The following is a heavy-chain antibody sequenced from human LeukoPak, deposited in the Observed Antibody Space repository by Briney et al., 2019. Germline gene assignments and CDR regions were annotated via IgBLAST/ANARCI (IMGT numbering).Heavy chain of an antibody. CDR2: INPNSGGT. CDR3: ARGRSVTTSSPFDY. D-gene: IGHD4-17*01. J-gene: IGHJ4*02. V-gene: IGHV1-2*02. Sequence: ASVKVSCKASGYTVTGNYLHWVRQAPGQGLEWMGWINPNSGGTKHGQKFQGRVSMTRDTSISTAYLELSSLRSDDTAVYYCARGRSVTTSSPFDYWSQGTLVTVSS. CDR1: GYTVTGNY.